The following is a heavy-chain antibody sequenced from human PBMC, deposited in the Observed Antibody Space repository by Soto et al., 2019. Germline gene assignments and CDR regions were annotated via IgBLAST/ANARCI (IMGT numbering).Heavy chain of an antibody. Sequence: QVQLQESGPGLVKPSQTLSLTCTVSGGSISSGGYYWSWIRQHPGKGLEWIGYIYYSGSTYYNPSLKSRVTISVDTAKNKFSLKLSSVTAADTAVYYCASLRLFLESPNKNYFDYWGQGTLVTVSS. CDR1: GGSISSGGYY. CDR3: ASLRLFLESPNKNYFDY. J-gene: IGHJ4*02. D-gene: IGHD3-3*01. V-gene: IGHV4-31*03. CDR2: IYYSGST.